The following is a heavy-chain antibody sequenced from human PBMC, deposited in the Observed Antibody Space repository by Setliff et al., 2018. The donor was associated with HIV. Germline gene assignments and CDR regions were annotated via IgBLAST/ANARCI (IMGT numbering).Heavy chain of an antibody. J-gene: IGHJ4*02. CDR1: GGSITSHY. V-gene: IGHV4-59*11. D-gene: IGHD3-22*01. CDR3: ARQAWHSGRNGYFVDY. CDR2: IYYNGIT. Sequence: PSETLSLTCTVSGGSITSHYWSFIRQPPGKGLEWIGSIYYNGITNYNPSLTSRVTISVDTSKNQFSLKLSSVIAADTAVYYCARQAWHSGRNGYFVDYWGQGMLVTVSS.